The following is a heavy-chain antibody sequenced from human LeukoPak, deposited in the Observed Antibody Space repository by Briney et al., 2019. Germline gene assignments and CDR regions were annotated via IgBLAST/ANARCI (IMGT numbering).Heavy chain of an antibody. V-gene: IGHV3-30-3*01. J-gene: IGHJ4*02. CDR3: ARDEEVTTVTKFNY. Sequence: GGSLRLSCAASGFTFSSYAMHWVRQAPGKGLEWVAVISYDGSNKYYADSVKGRFTISRDNAKNSLYLQMSSLRAEDTAVYYCARDEEVTTVTKFNYWGQGTLVTVSS. CDR2: ISYDGSNK. D-gene: IGHD4-17*01. CDR1: GFTFSSYA.